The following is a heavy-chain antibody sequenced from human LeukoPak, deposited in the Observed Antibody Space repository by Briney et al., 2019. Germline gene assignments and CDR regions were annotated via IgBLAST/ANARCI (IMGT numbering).Heavy chain of an antibody. CDR3: ASKDSCSWYFDY. D-gene: IGHD6-13*01. CDR2: ISSSSSTI. Sequence: PGGSLRLSCAASGFTFSSYSMNLVRPAPGKGLEWVSYISSSSSTIYYADSVKGRFTISRDNAKNSLYLQMNSLRDEDTAVYYCASKDSCSWYFDYWGQGTLVTVSS. V-gene: IGHV3-48*02. CDR1: GFTFSSYS. J-gene: IGHJ4*02.